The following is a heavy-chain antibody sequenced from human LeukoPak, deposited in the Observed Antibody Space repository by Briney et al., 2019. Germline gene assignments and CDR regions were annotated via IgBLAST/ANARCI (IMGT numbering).Heavy chain of an antibody. D-gene: IGHD6-13*01. V-gene: IGHV4-39*02. CDR3: AGPVAGIRT. Sequence: SETLSLTCTVSGCSISSSSSYWGWVRQPPGSGLEWIAIIYYSGHTNYNPSLMIRATIYLDTSKNHFSLKLTSTTAADTPLYYCAGPVAGIRTWGQGTLVTVCS. J-gene: IGHJ5*02. CDR2: IYYSGHT. CDR1: GCSISSSSSY.